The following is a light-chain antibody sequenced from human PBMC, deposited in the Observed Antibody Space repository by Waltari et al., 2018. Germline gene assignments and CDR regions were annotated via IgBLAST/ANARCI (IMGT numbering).Light chain of an antibody. CDR3: QTWDTDIVV. J-gene: IGLJ2*01. V-gene: IGLV4-69*01. CDR2: IDGGGRH. CDR1: SEHSPYA. Sequence: QLAVTQSPSASASLGASVKLTCTLSSEHSPYAIAWHQQQPENRPRFLMKIDGGGRHTKGDGVPDRFSGSSSGAERYLSISSLQYEDEADYYCQTWDTDIVVFGGGTKLTVL.